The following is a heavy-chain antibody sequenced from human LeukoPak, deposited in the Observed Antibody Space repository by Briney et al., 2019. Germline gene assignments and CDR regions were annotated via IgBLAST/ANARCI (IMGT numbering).Heavy chain of an antibody. CDR1: GGTFSSCA. J-gene: IGHJ4*02. V-gene: IGHV1-69*05. CDR3: ARTYYYDGSGYYGDY. CDR2: IIPIFGTA. D-gene: IGHD3-22*01. Sequence: ASVKVSCKASGGTFSSCAISWVRQAPGQGLEWMGGIIPIFGTANYAQKFQGRVTITTDESTSTAYMELSSLRSEDTAVYYCARTYYYDGSGYYGDYWGQGTLVTVSS.